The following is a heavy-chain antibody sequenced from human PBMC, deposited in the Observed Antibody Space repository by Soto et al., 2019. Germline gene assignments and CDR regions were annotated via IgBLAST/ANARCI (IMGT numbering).Heavy chain of an antibody. CDR3: ARGSSSYYDYGMDV. V-gene: IGHV4-30-2*01. Sequence: QLQLQESGSGLVRPSQTLSLTCAVSGGSISRGGYSWTWIRQPPGKGLEWIGNIYHTGSTYYNPFLKSRVTISVDTSKNQFSLKLSSVTAADTAVYFCARGSSSYYDYGMDVWGQGTTVTVSS. J-gene: IGHJ6*02. CDR1: GGSISRGGYS. CDR2: IYHTGST. D-gene: IGHD6-6*01.